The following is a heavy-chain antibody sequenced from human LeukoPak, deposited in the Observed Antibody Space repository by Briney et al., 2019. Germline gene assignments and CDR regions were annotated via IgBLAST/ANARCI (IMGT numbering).Heavy chain of an antibody. D-gene: IGHD3-10*01. Sequence: GGSLRLSCAASGFTFDDYAMHWVRQAPGKGLEWVSLISWDGGSTYYADSVKGRFTISRDNSKNSLYLQMNSLRAEDTALYYCAKGLPTYYYGSGSYYTNRGQGTLVTVSS. CDR2: ISWDGGST. CDR1: GFTFDDYA. V-gene: IGHV3-43D*03. CDR3: AKGLPTYYYGSGSYYTN. J-gene: IGHJ4*02.